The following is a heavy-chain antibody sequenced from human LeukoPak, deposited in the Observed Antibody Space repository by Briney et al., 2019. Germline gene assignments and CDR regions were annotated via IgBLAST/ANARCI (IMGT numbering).Heavy chain of an antibody. J-gene: IGHJ5*02. D-gene: IGHD6-19*01. CDR2: IRYDGTNE. Sequence: PGGSLRLSCAASGFTFNNYGMYWVRQAPGKGLEWVASIRYDGTNERYANSVKGRFTISRDNAKNSLYLQMNSLRAEDTAVYYCARDADADSSGWPNWFDPWGQGTLVTVSS. CDR3: ARDADADSSGWPNWFDP. V-gene: IGHV3-30*02. CDR1: GFTFNNYG.